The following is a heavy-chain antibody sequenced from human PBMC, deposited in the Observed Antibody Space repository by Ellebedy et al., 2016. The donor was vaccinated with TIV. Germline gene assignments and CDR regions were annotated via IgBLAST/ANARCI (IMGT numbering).Heavy chain of an antibody. CDR1: GFNFSVYT. J-gene: IGHJ4*02. V-gene: IGHV3-21*01. CDR3: VRASRVLYYFDY. CDR2: ISTRSNYI. Sequence: GESLKISCAASGFNFSVYTMAWVRQAPGKGLEWVSGISTRSNYISYADSVQGRFTISRDNAKNSLYLQMHNLRAEDTALYFCVRASRVLYYFDYWGQGALVTASS.